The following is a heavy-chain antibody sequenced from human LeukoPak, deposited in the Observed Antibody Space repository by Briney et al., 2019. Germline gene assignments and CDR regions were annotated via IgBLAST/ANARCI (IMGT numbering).Heavy chain of an antibody. CDR3: ARGPIVGALPFY. J-gene: IGHJ4*02. CDR2: INHSGST. D-gene: IGHD1-26*01. V-gene: IGHV4-34*01. CDR1: GGSFSGYY. Sequence: SETLSLTCAVYGGSFSGYYWSWIRQPPGKGLEWIGEINHSGSTNYNPSLKSRVTISVDTSKNQFSMKLSSVTAADTAVYYCARGPIVGALPFYWGQGTLVTVSS.